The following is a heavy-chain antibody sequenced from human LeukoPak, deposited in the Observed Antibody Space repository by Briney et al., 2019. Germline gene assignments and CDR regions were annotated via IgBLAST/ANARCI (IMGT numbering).Heavy chain of an antibody. CDR2: INHSGST. J-gene: IGHJ5*02. D-gene: IGHD2-2*01. CDR1: GGTFSGYY. Sequence: SETLSLTCAVYGGTFSGYYWSWIRQPPGKGLEWIGEINHSGSTNYNPSLKSRVTISVDTSKNQFSLKLSSVTAADTAVYYCARGRYCSSTSCYAKRENNWFDPWGQGTLVTVSS. V-gene: IGHV4-34*01. CDR3: ARGRYCSSTSCYAKRENNWFDP.